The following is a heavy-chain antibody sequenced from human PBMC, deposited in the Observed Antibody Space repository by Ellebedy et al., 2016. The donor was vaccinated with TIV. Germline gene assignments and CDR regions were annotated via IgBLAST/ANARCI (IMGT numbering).Heavy chain of an antibody. V-gene: IGHV3-74*01. CDR2: SNSDGSTT. CDR3: AEGRNYYDSRAYCGY. D-gene: IGHD3-22*01. CDR1: GFTFSRYW. J-gene: IGHJ4*02. Sequence: GESLKISCAASGFTFSRYWMHWVRQVPGKGLVWVSRSNSDGSTTNYADSVKGRFTISRDNAKNTLYLQMNSLRAEDTAVYYCAEGRNYYDSRAYCGYWGQGTLVTVPS.